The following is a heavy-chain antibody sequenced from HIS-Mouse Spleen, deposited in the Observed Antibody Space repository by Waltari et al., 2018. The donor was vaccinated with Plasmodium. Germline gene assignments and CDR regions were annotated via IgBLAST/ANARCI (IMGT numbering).Heavy chain of an antibody. CDR2: ISDDGSNK. J-gene: IGHJ4*02. D-gene: IGHD3-3*01. CDR3: ARSHFRFLEWLFDY. V-gene: IGHV3-30*04. Sequence: QVQLVESGGGVVQPGRSLRLSCAASGFTFSSYAMHWVRQAPGKGLEWGAVISDDGSNKYYADSVKGRFTISRDNSKNTLYLQMNSLRAEDTAVYYCARSHFRFLEWLFDYWGQGTLVTVSS. CDR1: GFTFSSYA.